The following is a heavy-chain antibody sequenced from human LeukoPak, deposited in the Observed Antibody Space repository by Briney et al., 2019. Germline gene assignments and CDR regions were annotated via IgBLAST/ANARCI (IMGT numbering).Heavy chain of an antibody. V-gene: IGHV3-33*01. D-gene: IGHD2-15*01. CDR3: ARDNDSLFDY. J-gene: IGHJ4*02. CDR1: GFTFSSYG. CDR2: IWYDGSNK. Sequence: GRSLRLTCAASGFTFSSYGMHWVRQAPGKGLEWVAVIWYDGSNKYYADSVKGRFTISRDNSKNTLYLQMNSLRAEDTAVYYCARDNDSLFDYWGQGTLVTVSS.